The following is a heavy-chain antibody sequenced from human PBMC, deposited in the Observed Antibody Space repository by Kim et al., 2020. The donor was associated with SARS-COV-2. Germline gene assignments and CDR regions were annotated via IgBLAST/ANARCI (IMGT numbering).Heavy chain of an antibody. CDR1: GGSFSGYY. Sequence: SETLSLTCAVYGGSFSGYYWSWIRQPPGKGLEWIGEINHSGSTNYNPSLKSRVTISVDTSKNQFSLKLSSVTAADTAVYYCARGGRVEPNLGAFVIWGQG. V-gene: IGHV4-34*01. D-gene: IGHD1-1*01. CDR3: ARGGRVEPNLGAFVI. J-gene: IGHJ3*02. CDR2: INHSGST.